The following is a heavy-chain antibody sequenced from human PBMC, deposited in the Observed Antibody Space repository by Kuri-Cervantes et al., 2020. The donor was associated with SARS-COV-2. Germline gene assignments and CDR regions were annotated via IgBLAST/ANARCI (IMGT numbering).Heavy chain of an antibody. CDR3: ARQHLGYYMDV. CDR2: IYYSGST. V-gene: IGHV4-59*08. J-gene: IGHJ6*03. CDR1: GGSISSYY. Sequence: SETLSLTCTVSGGSISSYYWSWIRQPPGKGLEWIGYIYYSGSTNYNPSLKSRVTISVDTSRNQFSLKVSSVTAADTAVYSCARQHLGYYMDVWGKGTTVTVSS.